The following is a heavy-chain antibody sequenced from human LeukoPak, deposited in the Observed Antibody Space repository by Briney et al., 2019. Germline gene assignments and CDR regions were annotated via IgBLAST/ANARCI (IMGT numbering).Heavy chain of an antibody. CDR2: INHSGST. CDR3: ARRRIAARLPPDY. Sequence: PGGSLRLSCAASGFTFSSYALSWVRQAPGKGLEWIGEINHSGSTNYNPSLKSRVTISVDTSKNQFSLKLSSVTAADTAVYYCARRRIAARLPPDYWGQGTLVTVSS. D-gene: IGHD6-6*01. CDR1: GFTFSSYA. V-gene: IGHV4-34*01. J-gene: IGHJ4*02.